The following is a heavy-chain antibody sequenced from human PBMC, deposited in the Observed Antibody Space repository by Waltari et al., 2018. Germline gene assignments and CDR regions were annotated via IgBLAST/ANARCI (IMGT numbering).Heavy chain of an antibody. Sequence: QVQLPESGPGLVKPSETLSLTCTVSGGSISIYYLSWIRQPPGTGLEWIGYIYYSGSTNYNPSLKSRVTISVDTSKNQFSLKLSSVTAADTAVYYCARARRAARLHHYYYYGMDVWGQGTTVTVSS. V-gene: IGHV4-59*01. CDR1: GGSISIYY. CDR3: ARARRAARLHHYYYYGMDV. D-gene: IGHD6-6*01. J-gene: IGHJ6*02. CDR2: IYYSGST.